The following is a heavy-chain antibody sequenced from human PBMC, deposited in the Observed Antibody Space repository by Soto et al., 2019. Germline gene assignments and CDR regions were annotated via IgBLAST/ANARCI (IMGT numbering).Heavy chain of an antibody. CDR3: ARHTLTVRSGFDN. J-gene: IGHJ4*02. D-gene: IGHD4-17*01. V-gene: IGHV4-59*12. CDR1: GGSISTYY. CDR2: THYSGNT. Sequence: QVQLQESGPGLVKPSETLSLTCTVSGGSISTYYWYWLRQSPEKGLEWIGYTHYSGNTNYHPSLRGRVTISLDTSRNQFSLILSAVTAADTAIYYCARHTLTVRSGFDNWGQGALVTVSS.